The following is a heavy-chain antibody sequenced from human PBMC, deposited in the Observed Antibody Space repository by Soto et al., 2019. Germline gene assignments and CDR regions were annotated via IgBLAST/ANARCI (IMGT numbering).Heavy chain of an antibody. Sequence: SETLSLTCTVSGGSISSYYWSWIRQPPGKGLEWIGYIYYSGSTNYNPSLKSRVTISVDTSKNQFSLKLSSVTAADTAVYYCAREVATYYFDYWGQGTLVTVSS. CDR3: AREVATYYFDY. CDR1: GGSISSYY. D-gene: IGHD5-12*01. V-gene: IGHV4-59*01. CDR2: IYYSGST. J-gene: IGHJ4*02.